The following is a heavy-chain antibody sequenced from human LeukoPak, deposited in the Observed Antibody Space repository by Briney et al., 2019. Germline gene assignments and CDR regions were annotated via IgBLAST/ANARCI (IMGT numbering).Heavy chain of an antibody. Sequence: ASVKVSCKASGYAFTSYGISWVRQAPGQGLEWMGWISAYNGNTNYAQKLQGRDTMTTDTSTSTAYMELRSLRSDDTAVYYCARSSGSYEEFDYWGQGTLVTVSS. CDR1: GYAFTSYG. D-gene: IGHD1-26*01. V-gene: IGHV1-18*01. CDR3: ARSSGSYEEFDY. CDR2: ISAYNGNT. J-gene: IGHJ4*02.